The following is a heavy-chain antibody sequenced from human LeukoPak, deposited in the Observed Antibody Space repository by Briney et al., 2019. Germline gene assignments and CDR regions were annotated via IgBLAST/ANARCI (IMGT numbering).Heavy chain of an antibody. V-gene: IGHV3-23*01. CDR2: ISGSGGST. Sequence: PGGSLSLSCAASGFTFSSYAMSWVRQAPGKGLEWVSAISGSGGSTYYADSVKGRFTISRDNSKNTLYLQMNSLRAEDTAVYYCAKDRVPGLVHLNWFDPWGQGTLVTVSS. CDR1: GFTFSSYA. D-gene: IGHD6-19*01. J-gene: IGHJ5*02. CDR3: AKDRVPGLVHLNWFDP.